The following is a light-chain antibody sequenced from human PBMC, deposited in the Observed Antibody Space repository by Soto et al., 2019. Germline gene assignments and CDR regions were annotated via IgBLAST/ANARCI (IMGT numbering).Light chain of an antibody. CDR3: QHTYDTPTWT. CDR1: QSISNY. V-gene: IGKV1-39*01. Sequence: DIQMTQSPSSLSASVGDRVTIACRASQSISNYLNWYQHKPGKPPNLLIYAASTLQSGVPSRFSGSGSGTDFTLTISSLQPEDVATYYCQHTYDTPTWTFGQGTKVDIK. J-gene: IGKJ1*01. CDR2: AAS.